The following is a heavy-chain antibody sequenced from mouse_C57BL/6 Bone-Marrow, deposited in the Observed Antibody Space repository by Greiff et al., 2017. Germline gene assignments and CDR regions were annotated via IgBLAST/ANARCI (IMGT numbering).Heavy chain of an antibody. Sequence: QVQLQQPGAELVKPGASVKLSCKASGYTFTSYWMQWVKQRPGQGLEWIGEIDPSDSYTNYNQKFKGKATLTVDTSSSTAYMQLSSLTSEDSAVYYCASSDSSGFFAYWGQGTLVTVSA. J-gene: IGHJ3*01. CDR1: GYTFTSYW. V-gene: IGHV1-50*01. CDR2: IDPSDSYT. CDR3: ASSDSSGFFAY. D-gene: IGHD3-2*02.